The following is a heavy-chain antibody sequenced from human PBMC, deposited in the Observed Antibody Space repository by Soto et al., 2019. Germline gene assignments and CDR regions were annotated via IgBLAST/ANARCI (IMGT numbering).Heavy chain of an antibody. CDR3: GKERRGSGWSVCDY. D-gene: IGHD6-19*01. CDR2: ISGNGNSA. V-gene: IGHV3-23*01. CDR1: GFTFRDYA. Sequence: VQLLESGGGLVQPGGSPRLSCAASGFTFRDYAMNWVRQAPGKGLEWVADISGNGNSARHADSVKGRFTISRDNSRDTLYLHMNSLRVDDTAVYFCGKERRGSGWSVCDYWGQGDLVTVSS. J-gene: IGHJ4*02.